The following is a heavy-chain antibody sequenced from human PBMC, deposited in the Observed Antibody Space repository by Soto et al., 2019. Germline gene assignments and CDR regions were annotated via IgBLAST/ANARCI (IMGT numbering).Heavy chain of an antibody. CDR1: GGSFSGYY. V-gene: IGHV4-34*01. Sequence: SETLSLTCAVYGGSFSGYYWSWIRQPPGKGLEWIGEINHSGSTNYNPSLKSRVTISVDTSKNQFSLKLSSVTAADTAVYYCARGGGTGYYNVRWFDPWGQGTLVTVSS. CDR2: INHSGST. CDR3: ARGGGTGYYNVRWFDP. J-gene: IGHJ5*02. D-gene: IGHD3-9*01.